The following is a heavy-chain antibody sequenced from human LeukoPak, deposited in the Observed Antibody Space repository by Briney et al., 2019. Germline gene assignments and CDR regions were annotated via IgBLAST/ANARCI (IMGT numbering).Heavy chain of an antibody. V-gene: IGHV3-74*01. Sequence: GGSLRLSCAASGFTFSSYWMHWVRQVPGKGLVWVARINPGGSSITYADSVKGRFTISRDNSKNTLYLQMNSLRAEDTAVYYCAKLSAAAVTFDYWGQGTLVTVSS. CDR2: INPGGSSI. CDR1: GFTFSSYW. CDR3: AKLSAAAVTFDY. D-gene: IGHD6-13*01. J-gene: IGHJ4*02.